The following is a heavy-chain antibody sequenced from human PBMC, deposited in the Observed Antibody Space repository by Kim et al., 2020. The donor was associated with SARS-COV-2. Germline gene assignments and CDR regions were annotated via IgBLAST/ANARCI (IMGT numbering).Heavy chain of an antibody. Sequence: GGSLRLSCAASGFTFSSYAMHWVRQAPGKGLEWVAVISYDGSNKYYADSVKGRFTISRDNSKNTLYLQMNSLRAEDTAVYYCARVSFSGSYLDQADIWGQGTMVTVSS. CDR1: GFTFSSYA. D-gene: IGHD1-26*01. CDR3: ARVSFSGSYLDQADI. CDR2: ISYDGSNK. V-gene: IGHV3-30-3*01. J-gene: IGHJ3*02.